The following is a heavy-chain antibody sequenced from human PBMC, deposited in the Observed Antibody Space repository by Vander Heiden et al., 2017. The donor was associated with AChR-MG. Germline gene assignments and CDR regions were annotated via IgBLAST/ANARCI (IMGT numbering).Heavy chain of an antibody. D-gene: IGHD2-21*02. Sequence: QVQLVESGGGVVQPGRSLRLSCAASGFTFSRYAMHWARQAPGKGLEWVAVISYDGSNKYYADSVKGRFTISRDNSKNTLFLQINSLRPEDTAVYYCARDQRVVVTAILEYWGQGTLVTVSS. J-gene: IGHJ4*02. CDR2: ISYDGSNK. CDR1: GFTFSRYA. V-gene: IGHV3-30-3*01. CDR3: ARDQRVVVTAILEY.